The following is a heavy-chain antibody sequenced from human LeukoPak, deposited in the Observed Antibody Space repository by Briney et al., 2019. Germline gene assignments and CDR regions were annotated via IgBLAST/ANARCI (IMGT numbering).Heavy chain of an antibody. J-gene: IGHJ4*02. CDR2: INWNGGST. D-gene: IGHD3-22*01. CDR3: ARGSHYYDRAFYFDY. Sequence: GGSLRLSCAASGFTFDDYGMSWVRQAPGKVLEWVSGINWNGGSTGYADSVKGRFTISRDNAKNSLYLQMNSLRAEDTALYYCARGSHYYDRAFYFDYWGQGTLVTVSS. CDR1: GFTFDDYG. V-gene: IGHV3-20*04.